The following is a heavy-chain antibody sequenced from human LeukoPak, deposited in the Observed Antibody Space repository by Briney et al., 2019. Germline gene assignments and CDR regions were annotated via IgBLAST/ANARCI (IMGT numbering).Heavy chain of an antibody. V-gene: IGHV3-21*01. CDR3: ARDTSAYDYILGSFDY. CDR1: GFTFSNYN. CDR2: SSRSSGYI. Sequence: TGGSLRLSCAASGFTFSNYNMNWVRQAPGKGLEWVSSSSRSSGYIYYADSVKGRFTISRDNAKNSLYLQMNSLRAEDTAVYYCARDTSAYDYILGSFDYWGQGTLVTVSS. J-gene: IGHJ4*02. D-gene: IGHD3-22*01.